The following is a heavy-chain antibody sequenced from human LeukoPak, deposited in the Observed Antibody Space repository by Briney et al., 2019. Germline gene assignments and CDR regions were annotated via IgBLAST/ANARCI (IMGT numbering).Heavy chain of an antibody. Sequence: PSETLSLTCTVSGSSISSSSYYWGWIRQPPGKGLEWIGSIYYSGSTYYNPSLKSRVTISVDTSKNQFSLKLSSVTAADTAVYYCARQEPGQLTYWGQGTLVTVSS. J-gene: IGHJ4*02. CDR1: GSSISSSSYY. CDR3: ARQEPGQLTY. V-gene: IGHV4-39*01. D-gene: IGHD1-14*01. CDR2: IYYSGST.